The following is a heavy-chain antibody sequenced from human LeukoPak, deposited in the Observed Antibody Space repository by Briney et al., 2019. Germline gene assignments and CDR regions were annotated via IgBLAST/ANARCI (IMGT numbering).Heavy chain of an antibody. CDR1: GYTFTSYD. D-gene: IGHD1-26*01. V-gene: IGHV1-8*03. CDR2: MNPNSGNT. J-gene: IGHJ5*02. CDR3: ARGKWEFVT. Sequence: ASVKGSCKASGYTFTSYDITWVRQATGQGLEWMGWMNPNSGNTGYAQKFQGRATITRNTSIRTAYMELSSLRSEDTAVYYCARGKWEFVTWGQGTPVTVSS.